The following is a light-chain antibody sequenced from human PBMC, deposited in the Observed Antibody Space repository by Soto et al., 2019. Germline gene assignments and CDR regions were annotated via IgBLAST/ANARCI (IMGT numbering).Light chain of an antibody. J-gene: IGLJ2*01. CDR2: DVS. Sequence: QSVLTQPRSVSGSPGQSVTISCTGTSSDVGTYNYVSWYQQYPGKAPKLIIYDVSKRPSGVPDRFSGFKSGNTASLTISGLQAEDEADYYCSSYAGSYTFVVFGGGTKVTVL. CDR1: SSDVGTYNY. CDR3: SSYAGSYTFVV. V-gene: IGLV2-11*01.